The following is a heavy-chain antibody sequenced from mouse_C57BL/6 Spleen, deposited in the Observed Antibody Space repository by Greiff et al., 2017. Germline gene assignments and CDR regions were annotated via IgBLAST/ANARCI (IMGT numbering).Heavy chain of an antibody. CDR3: ARASYYYCSSWGYLDV. Sequence: EVKLQQSGPELVKPGASVKISCKASGYTFTDYYMNWVKQSPGKSLEWIGDINPNNGGTSYNQKFKGKATLTVDKSSSTAYMELRSLTSEDSAVYYCARASYYYCSSWGYLDVWGTGTTVTVSS. CDR2: INPNNGGT. D-gene: IGHD1-1*01. CDR1: GYTFTDYY. J-gene: IGHJ1*03. V-gene: IGHV1-26*01.